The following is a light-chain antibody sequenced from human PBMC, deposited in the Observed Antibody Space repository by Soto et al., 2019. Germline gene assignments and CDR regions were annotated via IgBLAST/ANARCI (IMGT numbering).Light chain of an antibody. Sequence: DIVLTQSPATLSLSPGERATLSCRASQSISSYLVWFQQKPGQAPRLLIYDASTRATGIPARFSGSGPGTDFTLTISSLEPEDFAVYYCQQRSNWPLTFGPGTKVDIK. CDR2: DAS. V-gene: IGKV3-11*01. CDR3: QQRSNWPLT. CDR1: QSISSY. J-gene: IGKJ3*01.